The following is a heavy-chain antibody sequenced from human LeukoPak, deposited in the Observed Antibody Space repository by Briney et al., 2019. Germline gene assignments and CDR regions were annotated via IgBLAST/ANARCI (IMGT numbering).Heavy chain of an antibody. V-gene: IGHV4-59*08. CDR2: IYYSGST. Sequence: SETLSLTCTVSGGSISSYYWSWIRQPPGKGLEWIGYIYYSGSTNYNPSLKSRVTISVDTSKNQFSLKLSSVTAADTAVYYCARQGRGYSYGWLFYYFDCWGQGTLVTVSS. CDR3: ARQGRGYSYGWLFYYFDC. J-gene: IGHJ4*02. D-gene: IGHD5-18*01. CDR1: GGSISSYY.